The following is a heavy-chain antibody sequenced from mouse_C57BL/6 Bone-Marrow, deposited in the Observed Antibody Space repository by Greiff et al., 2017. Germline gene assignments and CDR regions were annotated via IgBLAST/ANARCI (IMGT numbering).Heavy chain of an antibody. J-gene: IGHJ4*01. CDR1: GFSFSSYG. V-gene: IGHV5-6*01. D-gene: IGHD1-1*01. CDR3: ARQGGLLFIDY. Sequence: EVKVVESGGDLVKPGGSLKISCAASGFSFSSYGMSWVRQTPAKRLEWVAIISSGGSYTYYPDSVKGRVTISRDNSKNTLYLQMSSLKSEDTAMYYCARQGGLLFIDYWGQGTSVTVSA. CDR2: ISSGGSYT.